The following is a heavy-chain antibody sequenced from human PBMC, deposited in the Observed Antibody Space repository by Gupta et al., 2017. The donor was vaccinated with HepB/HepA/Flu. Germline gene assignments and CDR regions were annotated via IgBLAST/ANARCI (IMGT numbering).Heavy chain of an antibody. D-gene: IGHD5-12*01. CDR2: IKRDGSDK. CDR3: VSPGIYTSSSEGGYLDY. CDR1: GFTFSNSY. Sequence: EVKLVESGGGLVQPGGSLRLPCATSGFTFSNSYMTWVRQAPGKGLEWVANIKRDGSDKFYVGSVRGRFTISRDNAKNSLFLQMNSLRVEDTAVYYCVSPGIYTSSSEGGYLDYWGQGTLVTVSS. V-gene: IGHV3-7*01. J-gene: IGHJ4*02.